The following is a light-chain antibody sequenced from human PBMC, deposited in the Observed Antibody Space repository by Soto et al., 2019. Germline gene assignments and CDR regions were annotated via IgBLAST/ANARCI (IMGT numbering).Light chain of an antibody. J-gene: IGLJ1*01. CDR2: EVT. CDR3: SSYTSSSTRV. Sequence: QSVLTQPASVSGSPGQSITISCTGTSSDVGGYNYVSWYQQHPGIAPKLMIYEVTNRPSGVSNRFSGSKSGNTASLTISGLQAEDEDDYSFSSYTSSSTRVFGTGTKLTVL. CDR1: SSDVGGYNY. V-gene: IGLV2-14*01.